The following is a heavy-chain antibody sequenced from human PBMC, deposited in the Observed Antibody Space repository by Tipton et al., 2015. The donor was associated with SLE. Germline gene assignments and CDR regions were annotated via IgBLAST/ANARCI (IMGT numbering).Heavy chain of an antibody. CDR2: MNPNSDNT. Sequence: WVRQATGQGLEWMGWMNPNSDNTGYAQKFQGRVTMTRDTSISTAYMELSSLTSEDTAVYYCMRPASGDAFDIWGQGTMVTVSS. J-gene: IGHJ3*02. V-gene: IGHV1-8*01. D-gene: IGHD6-6*01. CDR3: MRPASGDAFDI.